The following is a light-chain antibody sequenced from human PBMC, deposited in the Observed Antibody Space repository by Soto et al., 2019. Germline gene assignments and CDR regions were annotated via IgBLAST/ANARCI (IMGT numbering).Light chain of an antibody. J-gene: IGKJ2*01. CDR2: VGS. Sequence: DIVLTQSPLSLPVTPGESASISCRSSQSLLHGNGNNYLDWYLQKPGQSPHLLIYVGSDRASGVPDRFSGSGSGTDFTLKISRVEAEDVGVYYCMQALQTPYTFGQGTKLEIK. CDR3: MQALQTPYT. V-gene: IGKV2-28*01. CDR1: QSLLHGNGNNY.